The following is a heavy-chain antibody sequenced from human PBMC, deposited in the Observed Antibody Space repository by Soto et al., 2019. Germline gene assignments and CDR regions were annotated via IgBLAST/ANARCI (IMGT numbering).Heavy chain of an antibody. CDR3: ARHSYYYGSTYGCWLDP. CDR1: GGSISSSSYY. D-gene: IGHD3-10*01. Sequence: QLQLQESGPGLVKPSETLSLTCTVSGGSISSSSYYWGWIPQPPGKGLEWIGSIYYSGSTYYNPSLKSRVTISVDTSKNQFSLKLSSVTAADTAVYYCARHSYYYGSTYGCWLDPWGQGTLVTVSS. V-gene: IGHV4-39*01. J-gene: IGHJ5*02. CDR2: IYYSGST.